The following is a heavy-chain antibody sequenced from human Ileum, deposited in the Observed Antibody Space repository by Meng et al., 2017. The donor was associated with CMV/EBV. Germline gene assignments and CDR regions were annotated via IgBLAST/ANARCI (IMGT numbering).Heavy chain of an antibody. CDR1: GFTFSNYW. J-gene: IGHJ4*02. V-gene: IGHV3-74*01. Sequence: GGSLRLSCAASGFTFSNYWMHWVRQAPGKGLVWVSRINNDGSSTNYADSVKGRFTISRDNAKNTLYLQMNSLRAEDTAVYYCARDPFRTETLWGQGTRVTGSS. CDR3: ARDPFRTETL. CDR2: INNDGSST.